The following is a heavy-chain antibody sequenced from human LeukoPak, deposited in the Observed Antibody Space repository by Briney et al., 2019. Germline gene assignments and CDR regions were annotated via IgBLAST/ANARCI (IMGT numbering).Heavy chain of an antibody. D-gene: IGHD3-10*01. V-gene: IGHV3-21*04. Sequence: RGGSLRLSCAASGFTFSSYSMNWVRQAPGKGLEWVSSISSSSSYIYYADSVKGRFTISRDNAENSLYLQMNSLRAEDTAVYHCPRVGYGSGSYDYLDYWGQGTLATVSS. J-gene: IGHJ4*02. CDR1: GFTFSSYS. CDR2: ISSSSSYI. CDR3: PRVGYGSGSYDYLDY.